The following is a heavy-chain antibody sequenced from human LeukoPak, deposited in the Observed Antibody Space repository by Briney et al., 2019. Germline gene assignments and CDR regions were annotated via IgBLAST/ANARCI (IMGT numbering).Heavy chain of an antibody. CDR1: GGAFSSYT. CDR2: IIPIFGTT. Sequence: RASVKVSCKASGGAFSSYTISLVRQAPGQGLGWMGGIIPIFGTTNYAQRFQGRVTISADESTSTAYMELSSLRSEDTAVYYCASVWFGPTIHGYFQHWGQGTLVTVSS. CDR3: ASVWFGPTIHGYFQH. V-gene: IGHV1-69*13. D-gene: IGHD3-10*01. J-gene: IGHJ1*01.